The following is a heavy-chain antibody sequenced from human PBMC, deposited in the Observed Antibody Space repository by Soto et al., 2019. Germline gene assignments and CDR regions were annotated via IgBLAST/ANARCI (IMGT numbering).Heavy chain of an antibody. D-gene: IGHD3-10*01. CDR3: ARDLRFRGFYGMDV. CDR2: IYYSGST. V-gene: IGHV4-31*03. J-gene: IGHJ6*02. Sequence: QVQLQESGPGLVKPSQTLSLTCTVSGGSISSGGYYWSWIRQHPGKGLEWIGYIYYSGSTYYNPSLRSRVTISVDTSKNQFALKLSSVTAADTAVYYCARDLRFRGFYGMDVWGQGTTVTVSS. CDR1: GGSISSGGYY.